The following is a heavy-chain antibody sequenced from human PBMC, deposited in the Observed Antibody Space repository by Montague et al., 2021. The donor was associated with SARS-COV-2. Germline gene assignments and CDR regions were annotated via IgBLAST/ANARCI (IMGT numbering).Heavy chain of an antibody. D-gene: IGHD2-2*01. CDR2: IYYSGST. J-gene: IGHJ2*01. Sequence: SETLSLTCTVSGGSTSSYYWSWIRQPLGKGLEWIGCIYYSGSTNYNPSLKSRVTISVDTSKTQFSLKLNSVTAADTAVYYCARTIVVVSAASRYFDLWGRDTLVTVSS. CDR1: GGSTSSYY. CDR3: ARTIVVVSAASRYFDL. V-gene: IGHV4-59*01.